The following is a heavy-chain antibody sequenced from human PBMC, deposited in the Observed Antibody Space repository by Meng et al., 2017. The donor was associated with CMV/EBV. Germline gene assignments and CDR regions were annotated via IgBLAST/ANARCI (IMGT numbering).Heavy chain of an antibody. V-gene: IGHV4-39*07. CDR1: GGSTSSSSYY. J-gene: IGHJ6*02. CDR3: ARDQGSGWYYYYYGMDV. D-gene: IGHD6-19*01. Sequence: SETLSLTCPVSGGSTSSSSYYWGWIRQPPGKGLEWIGSIYYSGSTYYNPSLKSRVTISVDTSKNQFSLKLSSVTAADTAVYYCARDQGSGWYYYYYGMDVWGQGTTVTVSS. CDR2: IYYSGST.